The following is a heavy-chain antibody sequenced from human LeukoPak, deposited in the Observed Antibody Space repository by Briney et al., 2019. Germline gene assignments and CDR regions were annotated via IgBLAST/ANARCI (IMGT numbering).Heavy chain of an antibody. Sequence: GASVKVSCKASGGTFSSYAISWVRQAPGQGLEWMGWINPNSGGTNYAQKFQGRVTMTRDTSISTAYMELSRLRSDDTAVYYCARGDTAITDYWGQGTLVTVSS. CDR1: GGTFSSYA. CDR2: INPNSGGT. CDR3: ARGDTAITDY. D-gene: IGHD5-18*01. J-gene: IGHJ4*02. V-gene: IGHV1-2*02.